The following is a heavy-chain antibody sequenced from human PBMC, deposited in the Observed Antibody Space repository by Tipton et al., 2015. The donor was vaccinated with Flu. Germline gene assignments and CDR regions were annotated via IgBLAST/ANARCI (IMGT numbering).Heavy chain of an antibody. V-gene: IGHV4-38-2*02. Sequence: LRLSCTVSGDSIRSSDYYWGWVRQPPGKGLEWFGNIFHSGNAYRNPSLKSRVTISIDTSKNQFSLRLSSVTAADTAVYYCARRDYSNYVSVPKNWFDPWGQGTLVTVSS. D-gene: IGHD4-11*01. CDR2: IFHSGNA. J-gene: IGHJ5*02. CDR1: GDSIRSSDYY. CDR3: ARRDYSNYVSVPKNWFDP.